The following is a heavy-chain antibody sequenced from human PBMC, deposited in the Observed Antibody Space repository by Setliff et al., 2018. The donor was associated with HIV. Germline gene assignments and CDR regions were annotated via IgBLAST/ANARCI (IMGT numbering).Heavy chain of an antibody. Sequence: ASVKVSCKASGYTFTTYGISWVRQAPGQGLEWMGWISPATDKTNYAQKLQGRLTMTTDTSTSTAYMELRSLRSDDTAVYYCARDQGGYDFGGTAGAFDIWGQGTMVTVSS. D-gene: IGHD5-12*01. CDR2: ISPATDKT. V-gene: IGHV1-18*04. CDR1: GYTFTTYG. J-gene: IGHJ3*02. CDR3: ARDQGGYDFGGTAGAFDI.